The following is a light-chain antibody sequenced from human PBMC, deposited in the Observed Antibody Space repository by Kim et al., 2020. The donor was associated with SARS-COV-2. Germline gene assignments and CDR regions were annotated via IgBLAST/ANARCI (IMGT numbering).Light chain of an antibody. CDR2: KVY. J-gene: IGKJ3*01. CDR1: QHLVYSDGNTY. CDR3: VQGTHWRFT. Sequence: PASIACRSSQHLVYSDGNTYLNWFHQRPGQSPRRLIYKVYYRASLVADSVSESGSGTDLTRQIIRVEAEDVGVYYCVQGTHWRFTFGP. V-gene: IGKV2-30*01.